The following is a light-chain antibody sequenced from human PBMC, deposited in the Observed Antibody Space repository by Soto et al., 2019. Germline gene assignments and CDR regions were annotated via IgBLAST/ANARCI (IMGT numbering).Light chain of an antibody. V-gene: IGLV2-23*01. CDR1: SSDVGSYNF. J-gene: IGLJ1*01. Sequence: QSALTQPASVSGSPGQSITISCTGTSSDVGSYNFVSWYQHHPGNAPKLMIYEDNKRPSGVSNRFSGSKSGNTASLTISGLQAEDEADYYCCSYAGSTTFYVFGTGTKVTVL. CDR2: EDN. CDR3: CSYAGSTTFYV.